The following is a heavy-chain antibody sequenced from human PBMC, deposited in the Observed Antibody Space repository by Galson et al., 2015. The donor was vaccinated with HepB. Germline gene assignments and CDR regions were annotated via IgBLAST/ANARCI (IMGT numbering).Heavy chain of an antibody. CDR3: ATEVVRLRYSSGWYPGDAFDI. J-gene: IGHJ3*02. CDR1: GFTFSSYA. V-gene: IGHV3-23*01. Sequence: SLRLSCAASGFTFSSYAMSWVRQAPGKGLEWVSAISGSGGSTYYTDSVKGRFTISRDNSKNTLYLQMNSLRAEDTAVYYCATEVVRLRYSSGWYPGDAFDIWGQGTMVTVSS. D-gene: IGHD6-19*01. CDR2: ISGSGGST.